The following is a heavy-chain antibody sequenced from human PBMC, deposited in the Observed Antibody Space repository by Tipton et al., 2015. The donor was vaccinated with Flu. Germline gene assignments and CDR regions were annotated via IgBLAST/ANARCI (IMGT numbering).Heavy chain of an antibody. CDR3: VRGVAGGFDV. J-gene: IGHJ3*01. Sequence: SGFTVSGQYMSWVRQAPGKGLQWISVIQSTTYIYYADSVKGRFTISRDISRNRVYLQMNNLRPDDTGLYYCVRGVAGGFDVWGQGTMVIASS. CDR1: GFTVSGQY. D-gene: IGHD6-19*01. CDR2: IQSTTYI. V-gene: IGHV3-53*05.